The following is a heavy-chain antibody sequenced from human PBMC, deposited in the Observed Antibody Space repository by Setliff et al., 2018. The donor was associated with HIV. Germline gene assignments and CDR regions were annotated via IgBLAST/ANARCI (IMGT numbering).Heavy chain of an antibody. V-gene: IGHV4-61*09. CDR3: ARGTRLLAGYSDRWDYYYMGV. CDR2: IYTSGST. CDR1: GGSISSGTYY. D-gene: IGHD6-13*01. Sequence: SETLSLTCTVSGGSISSGTYYWSWIRQPAGEGLEWIGHIYTSGSTNYNPSLKSRFTISVDTSKNQFSLKVNSVTAADTAVYYCARGTRLLAGYSDRWDYYYMGVWGKGTTVTVSS. J-gene: IGHJ6*03.